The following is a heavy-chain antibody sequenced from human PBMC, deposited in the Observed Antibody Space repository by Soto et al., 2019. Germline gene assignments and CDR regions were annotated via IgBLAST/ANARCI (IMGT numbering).Heavy chain of an antibody. D-gene: IGHD2-15*01. V-gene: IGHV1-69*13. CDR3: GRNSLGYCCGGSCYSRIPFDL. Sequence: SVKVSCKASGGTFSSYAISWVRQAPGQGLEWMGGIIPIFGTANYAQKFQGRVTITADESTSTAYMELSSLRSEDTAVYYCGRNSLGYCCGGSCYSRIPFDLRGQGTLVTVSS. J-gene: IGHJ5*02. CDR2: IIPIFGTA. CDR1: GGTFSSYA.